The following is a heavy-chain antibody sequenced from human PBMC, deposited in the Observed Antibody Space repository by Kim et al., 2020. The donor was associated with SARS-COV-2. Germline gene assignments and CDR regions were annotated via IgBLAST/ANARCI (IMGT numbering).Heavy chain of an antibody. CDR1: GYTFTSYA. CDR3: ARTHKQLVGETTQYGMDV. V-gene: IGHV1-3*01. Sequence: ASVKVSCKASGYTFTSYAMHWVRQAPGQRLEWMGWINAGNGNTKYSQKFQGRVTITRDTSASTAYMELSSLRSEDTAVYYCARTHKQLVGETTQYGMDVWGQGTTVTVSS. CDR2: INAGNGNT. D-gene: IGHD6-6*01. J-gene: IGHJ6*02.